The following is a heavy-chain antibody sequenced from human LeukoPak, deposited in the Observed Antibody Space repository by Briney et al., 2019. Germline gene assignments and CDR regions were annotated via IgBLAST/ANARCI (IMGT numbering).Heavy chain of an antibody. Sequence: GGAPRLSCAGPGFTFDDYGMSLGRQAPGEGLEWVSGFYWNGGSTGYADSVKGRFTISRDNAKNSLYLQMNSLRAEDTALYHCAREGSSSWYGLDYFDYWGQGTLVTVSS. CDR3: AREGSSSWYGLDYFDY. CDR1: GFTFDDYG. CDR2: FYWNGGST. D-gene: IGHD6-13*01. J-gene: IGHJ4*02. V-gene: IGHV3-20*01.